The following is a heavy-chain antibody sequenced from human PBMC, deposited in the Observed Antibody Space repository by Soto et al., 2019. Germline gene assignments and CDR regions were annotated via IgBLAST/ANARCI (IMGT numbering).Heavy chain of an antibody. V-gene: IGHV1-18*01. Sequence: GLEWMGWMSANNSNTNYAQKLQGRVTMTTDTSTSTAYMELSSLRSEDTAVYYCAAHRIAAPPGWFDPWGQGTLVTVSS. D-gene: IGHD6-6*01. CDR2: MSANNSNT. J-gene: IGHJ5*02. CDR3: AAHRIAAPPGWFDP.